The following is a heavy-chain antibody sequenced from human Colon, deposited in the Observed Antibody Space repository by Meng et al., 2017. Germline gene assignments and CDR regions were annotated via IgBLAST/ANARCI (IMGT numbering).Heavy chain of an antibody. D-gene: IGHD3-16*01. CDR2: INHSGST. J-gene: IGHJ5*02. CDR3: ARIRPRLGGKTFDP. CDR1: GGSFSGYY. V-gene: IGHV4-34*01. Sequence: QVQLQPWGAGLLKPSETLSLTCAVYGGSFSGYYWSWIRQPPGKGLEWIGEINHSGSTNYNPSLKSRVTISVDTSKNQFSLKLSSVTAADTAVYYCARIRPRLGGKTFDPWGQGTLVTVSS.